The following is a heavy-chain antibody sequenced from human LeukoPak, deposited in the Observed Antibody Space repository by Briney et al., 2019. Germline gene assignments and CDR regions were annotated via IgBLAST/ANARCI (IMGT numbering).Heavy chain of an antibody. V-gene: IGHV5-51*01. CDR3: ARYGGCTNGVCYDYYYYGMDV. Sequence: GESLKISCKGSGYSFTSYWIGWVRQMPGKGLEWMGIIYPGDSDTRYSPSFQGQVTISADKSISTAYLQWSSLKASDTAVYYCARYGGCTNGVCYDYYYYGMDVWGQGTTVTVSS. J-gene: IGHJ6*02. CDR1: GYSFTSYW. CDR2: IYPGDSDT. D-gene: IGHD2-8*01.